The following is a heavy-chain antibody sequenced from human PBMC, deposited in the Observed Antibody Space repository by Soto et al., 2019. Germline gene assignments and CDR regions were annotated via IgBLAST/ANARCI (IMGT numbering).Heavy chain of an antibody. CDR2: IYYSGST. D-gene: IGHD3-3*01. V-gene: IGHV4-39*01. CDR1: GGSISSSSYY. J-gene: IGHJ6*02. Sequence: KTSETLSLTCTVSGGSISSSSYYWGWIRQPPGKGLEWIGSIYYSGSTYYNPSLKSRVTISVDTSKNQFSLKLSSVTAADTAVYYCARQKRFLEWLYSGYYYGMDVWGQGTTVTVSS. CDR3: ARQKRFLEWLYSGYYYGMDV.